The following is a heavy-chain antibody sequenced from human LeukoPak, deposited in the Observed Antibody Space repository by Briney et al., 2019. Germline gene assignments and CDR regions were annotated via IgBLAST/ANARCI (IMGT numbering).Heavy chain of an antibody. CDR3: ARVLYSSGLNWFDP. CDR1: GGSITSYS. CDR2: IYSSGTT. Sequence: SETLSLTCTVSGGSITSYSWSWIRQPPGKGLEWIGYIYSSGTTNYNPSLKSRVTISVDTSKNHFSLKLSSVAAADTAVYYCARVLYSSGLNWFDPWGQGTLVTVSS. J-gene: IGHJ5*02. D-gene: IGHD6-19*01. V-gene: IGHV4-59*08.